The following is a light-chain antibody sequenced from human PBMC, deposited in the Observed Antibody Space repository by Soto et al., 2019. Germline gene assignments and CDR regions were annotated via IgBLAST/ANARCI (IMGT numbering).Light chain of an antibody. CDR1: NSDVGAYRY. Sequence: QSVLTQPASVSGSPGQAITISCSGSNSDVGAYRYVSWYQQHPGKAPKLMIYEVSNRPSGVSERFSGSKSGNTASLTIFGLQAEDEADYHCSSYKITSNYVFGTGTKVTVL. CDR2: EVS. J-gene: IGLJ1*01. CDR3: SSYKITSNYV. V-gene: IGLV2-14*01.